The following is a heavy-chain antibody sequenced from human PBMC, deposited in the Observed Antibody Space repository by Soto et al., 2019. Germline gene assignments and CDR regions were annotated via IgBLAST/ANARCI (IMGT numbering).Heavy chain of an antibody. D-gene: IGHD2-2*01. CDR2: IWYDGSNK. CDR3: ARGRCSSTSCYVVSYFDY. Sequence: GGSLRLSCAASGFTFSSYGMHWVRQAPGKGLEWVAVIWYDGSNKYHADSVKGRFTISRDNSKNTLYLQMNSLRAEDTAVYYCARGRCSSTSCYVVSYFDYWGQGTLVTVS. V-gene: IGHV3-33*01. CDR1: GFTFSSYG. J-gene: IGHJ4*02.